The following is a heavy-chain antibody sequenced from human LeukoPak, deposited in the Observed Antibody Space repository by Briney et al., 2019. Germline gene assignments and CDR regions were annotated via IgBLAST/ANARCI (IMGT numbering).Heavy chain of an antibody. CDR3: ARYYYGSGSYLRWFDP. J-gene: IGHJ5*02. D-gene: IGHD3-10*01. CDR1: GYTFTGYY. Sequence: ASVKVSCKASGYTFTGYYMHWVRQAPGQGLEWMGWISAYNGNTNYAQKLQGRVTMTTDTSTSTAYMELRSLRSDDTAVYYCARYYYGSGSYLRWFDPWGQGTLVTVSS. V-gene: IGHV1-18*04. CDR2: ISAYNGNT.